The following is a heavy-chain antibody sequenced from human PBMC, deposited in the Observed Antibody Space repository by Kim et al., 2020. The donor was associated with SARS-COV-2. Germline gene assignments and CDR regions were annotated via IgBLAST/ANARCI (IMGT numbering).Heavy chain of an antibody. V-gene: IGHV4-39*07. Sequence: SETLSLTCTVSGGSISSSSYYWGWIRQPPGKGLEWIGSIYYSGSTYYNPSLKSRVTISVDTSKNQFSLKLSSVTAADTAVYYCARESGDIVVVTARDYGMDVWGQGTTVTVSS. CDR3: ARESGDIVVVTARDYGMDV. D-gene: IGHD2-21*02. J-gene: IGHJ6*02. CDR1: GGSISSSSYY. CDR2: IYYSGST.